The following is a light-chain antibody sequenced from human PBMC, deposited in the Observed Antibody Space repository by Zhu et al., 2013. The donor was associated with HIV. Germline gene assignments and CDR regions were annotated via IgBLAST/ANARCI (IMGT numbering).Light chain of an antibody. CDR1: SSDVGSYNL. J-gene: IGLJ2*01. V-gene: IGLV2-14*02. Sequence: QSALTQPASVSGSPGQSITISCTGTSSDVGSYNLVSWYQQHPGKAPKLMIYEGSKRPSGVSNRFSGSKSGNTASLTISGLQAEDEADYYCAVWDDSVNAVVFGGGTRVTVL. CDR2: EGS. CDR3: AVWDDSVNAVV.